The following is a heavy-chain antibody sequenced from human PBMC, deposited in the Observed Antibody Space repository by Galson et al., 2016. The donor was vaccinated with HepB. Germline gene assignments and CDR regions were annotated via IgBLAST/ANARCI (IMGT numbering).Heavy chain of an antibody. CDR1: GDSIKSSHW. D-gene: IGHD3-16*02. CDR3: ASQLGSYPLYFDY. J-gene: IGHJ4*02. V-gene: IGHV4-4*02. Sequence: SETLSLTCAVSGDSIKSSHWWTWVLQFPGKGLEWMGEIYHTEDTSYNPSLKGRVTVSVDKSRNSFYLKLDSVTAADTAIYYCASQLGSYPLYFDYWGLGTLVIVSS. CDR2: IYHTEDT.